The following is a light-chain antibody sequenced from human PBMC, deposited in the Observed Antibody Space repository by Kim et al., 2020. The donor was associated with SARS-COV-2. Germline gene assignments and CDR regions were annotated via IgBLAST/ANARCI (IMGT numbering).Light chain of an antibody. CDR2: GKN. Sequence: SSELTQDPAVSVALGQTVRITCQGDSLRSYYASWYQHKPGQAPVLVIYGKNNRLSGIPDRFSGSSSGNTASLTITGAQAEDEAVYYCNSRDSSGNHLVFGGGTKLTAL. J-gene: IGLJ2*01. V-gene: IGLV3-19*01. CDR1: SLRSYY. CDR3: NSRDSSGNHLV.